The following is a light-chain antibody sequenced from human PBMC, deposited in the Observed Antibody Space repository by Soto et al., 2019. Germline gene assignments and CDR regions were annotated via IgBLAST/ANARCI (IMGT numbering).Light chain of an antibody. Sequence: EIVLTQSPGTLSLSPGERATLSCRASHSVTSDYLAWFQHKPGQPPRLVIYHASTKATGTPARFSGRGSGTDFTLNISSLEPEDFAMYYCPQYGSAPRSFGQGTKVEI. CDR1: HSVTSDY. CDR3: PQYGSAPRS. J-gene: IGKJ1*01. V-gene: IGKV3-20*01. CDR2: HAS.